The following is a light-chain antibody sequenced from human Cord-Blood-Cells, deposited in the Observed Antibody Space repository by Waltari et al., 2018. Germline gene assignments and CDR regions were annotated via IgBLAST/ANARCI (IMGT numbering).Light chain of an antibody. CDR3: FSYAGSSTYV. J-gene: IGLJ1*01. CDR1: SSDVGSYNL. V-gene: IGLV2-23*01. Sequence: QSALTQPASVSGSPGQSNTISCTGTSSDVGSYNLASWYQQHPGKAPQLMIYEGSKRPSVGSNRFCGSNCGYAASLTFAVTQAEDDADYYCFSYAGSSTYVFGSGTKVTVL. CDR2: EGS.